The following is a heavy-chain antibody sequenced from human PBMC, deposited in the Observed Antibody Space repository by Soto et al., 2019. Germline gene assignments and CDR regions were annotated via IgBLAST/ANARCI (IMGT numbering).Heavy chain of an antibody. Sequence: QVQLVESGGGVVQPGRSLRLSCAASGFTFSSYAMHWVRQAPGKGLEWVAVISYDGSNKYYADSVKGRFTISRDNSKNTLYLQMNSLRAEDTAVYYCARDRNRLRSWYFDLWGRGTLVTVSS. J-gene: IGHJ2*01. CDR2: ISYDGSNK. CDR3: ARDRNRLRSWYFDL. CDR1: GFTFSSYA. V-gene: IGHV3-30-3*01. D-gene: IGHD3-3*01.